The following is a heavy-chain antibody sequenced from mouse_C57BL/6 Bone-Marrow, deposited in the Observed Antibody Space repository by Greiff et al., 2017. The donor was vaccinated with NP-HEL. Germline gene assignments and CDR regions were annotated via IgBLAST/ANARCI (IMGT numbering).Heavy chain of an antibody. CDR2: IYPGSGNT. V-gene: IGHV1-76*01. J-gene: IGHJ2*01. D-gene: IGHD1-1*01. CDR3: ARWYYGSSRYYFDY. CDR1: GYTFTDYY. Sequence: VQLQQSGAELVRPGASVKLSCKASGYTFTDYYINWVKQRPGQGLEWIARIYPGSGNTYYNEKFKGKATLTAEKSSSTAYMQLSSLTSEDSAVYFCARWYYGSSRYYFDYWGQGTTLTVSS.